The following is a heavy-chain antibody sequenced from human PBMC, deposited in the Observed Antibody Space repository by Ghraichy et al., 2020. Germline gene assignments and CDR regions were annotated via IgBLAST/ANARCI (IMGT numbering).Heavy chain of an antibody. CDR3: AREYCRGGRCFFGTGGSHFDY. V-gene: IGHV3-74*01. CDR2: IKSDGTER. D-gene: IGHD2-15*01. J-gene: IGHJ4*02. CDR1: GFALSNYW. Sequence: GESLNISCAASGFALSNYWMHWVRQAPGKGLLWVSRIKSDGTERTYADSVKGRFTISRDNAKNTLYLQMNSLRAEDTAVYYCAREYCRGGRCFFGTGGSHFDYWGQGILVTVSS.